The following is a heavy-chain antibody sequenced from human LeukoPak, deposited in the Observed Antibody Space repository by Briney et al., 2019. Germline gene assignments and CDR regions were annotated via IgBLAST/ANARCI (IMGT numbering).Heavy chain of an antibody. Sequence: PSETLSLTCTVSGGSISSGGYYWSWIRQHPGKGLEWIGYIYYSGSTYYNPSLKSRVTISVDTSKNQFSLKLSSVTAADTAVYYCARTNEYYDFWSGYLLDYWGQGTLVTVSS. D-gene: IGHD3-3*01. CDR2: IYYSGST. J-gene: IGHJ4*02. V-gene: IGHV4-31*03. CDR3: ARTNEYYDFWSGYLLDY. CDR1: GGSISSGGYY.